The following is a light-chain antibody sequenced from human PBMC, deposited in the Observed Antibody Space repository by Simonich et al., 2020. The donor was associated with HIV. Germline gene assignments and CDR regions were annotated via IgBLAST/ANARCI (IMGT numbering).Light chain of an antibody. V-gene: IGKV3-15*01. Sequence: EIVLTQSPATLSLSPGERATLSCRASQSVGSSLAWYQQKPGQAPRLLIYDASTRATGIPDRFSGGGAGTEFTLTISSMHSEDFAVYYCQQYNTWVSITFGQGTRLEMK. CDR1: QSVGSS. CDR3: QQYNTWVSIT. CDR2: DAS. J-gene: IGKJ5*01.